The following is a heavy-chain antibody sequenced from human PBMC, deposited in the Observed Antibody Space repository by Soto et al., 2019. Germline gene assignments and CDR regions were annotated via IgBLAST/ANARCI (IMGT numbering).Heavy chain of an antibody. J-gene: IGHJ6*02. D-gene: IGHD1-26*01. CDR1: GGTFSSYA. V-gene: IGHV1-69*06. CDR3: ARVVGAAYYYYYYGMDV. CDR2: IIPIFGTA. Sequence: ASVKVSCKASGGTFSSYAISWVRQAPGQGLEWMGGIIPIFGTANYAQKFQGRVTITADKSTSTAYMELSSLRSEDTAVYYCARVVGAAYYYYYYGMDVWGQGTTVTVSS.